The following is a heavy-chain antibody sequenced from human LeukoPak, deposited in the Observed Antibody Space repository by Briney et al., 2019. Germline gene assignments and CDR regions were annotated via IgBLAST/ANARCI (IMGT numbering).Heavy chain of an antibody. V-gene: IGHV1-69*04. CDR2: IIPILGIA. Sequence: ASVRVSCKASGGTFSSYAISWVRQAPGQGLEWMGRIIPILGIANYAQKFQGRVTITADKSTSTAYMELSSLRSEDTAVYYCARDHYGDYPAFDYWGQGTLVTVSS. CDR3: ARDHYGDYPAFDY. D-gene: IGHD4-17*01. J-gene: IGHJ4*02. CDR1: GGTFSSYA.